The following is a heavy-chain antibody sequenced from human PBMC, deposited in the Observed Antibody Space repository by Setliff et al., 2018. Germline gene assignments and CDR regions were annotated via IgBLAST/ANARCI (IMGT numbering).Heavy chain of an antibody. Sequence: ASVKVSCKTSGYTFSSYGISWVRQAPGQGLQWMGWISADNGHTKNVQEFQGRVTMTTDTTTSTAYMELRSLRSDDTAVYYCARGRMRGSCSGPSCTYDPFDIWGQGTPVTVSS. V-gene: IGHV1-18*01. D-gene: IGHD2-2*01. J-gene: IGHJ3*02. CDR1: GYTFSSYG. CDR2: ISADNGHT. CDR3: ARGRMRGSCSGPSCTYDPFDI.